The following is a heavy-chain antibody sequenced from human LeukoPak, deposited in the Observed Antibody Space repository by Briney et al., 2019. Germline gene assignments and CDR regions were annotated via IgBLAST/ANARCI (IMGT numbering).Heavy chain of an antibody. Sequence: SETLSLTCTVSGGSISSYYWSWIRQPPGKGLEWIGYVYYSGSTNYNPSLKSRVTISVDTSKNQFSLKLSSVTAADTALYYCARQIAVAGEWAFDIWGQGTMVTVSS. V-gene: IGHV4-59*08. CDR3: ARQIAVAGEWAFDI. D-gene: IGHD6-19*01. CDR2: VYYSGST. CDR1: GGSISSYY. J-gene: IGHJ3*02.